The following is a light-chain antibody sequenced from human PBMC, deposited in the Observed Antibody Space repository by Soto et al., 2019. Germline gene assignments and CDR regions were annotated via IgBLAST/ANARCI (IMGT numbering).Light chain of an antibody. CDR3: QQYGGSPPYT. V-gene: IGKV3-20*01. CDR1: QSINSSY. CDR2: GAS. Sequence: EIVLTQSPATLSLSPGERATISCMASQSINSSYLAWYQHKPGQAPRLLFYGASSRATGIPHRFSGSASGTDFTLTISRLEPEDCGVYYCQQYGGSPPYTFGQGTRLEIK. J-gene: IGKJ5*01.